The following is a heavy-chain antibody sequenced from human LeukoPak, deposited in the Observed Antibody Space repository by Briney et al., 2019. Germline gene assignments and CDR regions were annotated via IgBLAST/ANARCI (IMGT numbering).Heavy chain of an antibody. CDR1: GGSISSSSYY. CDR2: IYYSGST. Sequence: SSETLSLTCTVSGGSISSSSYYWGWIRQPPGKGLEWIGSIYYSGSTYYNPSLKSRVTISVDTSKNQFSLKLSSVTAADTAVYYCARDDFWSGLDYWGQGTLVTVSS. V-gene: IGHV4-39*07. J-gene: IGHJ4*02. D-gene: IGHD3-3*01. CDR3: ARDDFWSGLDY.